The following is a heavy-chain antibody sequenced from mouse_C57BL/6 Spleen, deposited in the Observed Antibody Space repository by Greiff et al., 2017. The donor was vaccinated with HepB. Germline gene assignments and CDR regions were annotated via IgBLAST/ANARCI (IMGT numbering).Heavy chain of an antibody. CDR1: GYAFTNYL. CDR3: ARSPFDY. CDR2: LNPGSGGT. J-gene: IGHJ2*01. V-gene: IGHV1-54*01. Sequence: VQLQQSGAELVRPGTSVKVSCKASGYAFTNYLIEWVKQRPGQGLEWIGVLNPGSGGTNYNEKFKGKATLTADKSSSTAYMQLSSLTSEDSAVYFCARSPFDYWGQGTTLTVSS.